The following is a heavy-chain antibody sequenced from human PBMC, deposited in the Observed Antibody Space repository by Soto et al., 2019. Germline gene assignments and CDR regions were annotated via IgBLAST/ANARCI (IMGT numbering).Heavy chain of an antibody. D-gene: IGHD2-2*01. CDR1: GGSISGYY. CDR3: TRIRSYCGSTNCPNWFDP. CDR2: IYYSGST. Sequence: SETLSLTCTVSGGSISGYYWSWIRQPPGKGLEWIGYIYYSGSTYYNPALESRVTISVDTSKNQFSLKLSSVTAADTAVYYCTRIRSYCGSTNCPNWFDPWGQGTLVTVSS. J-gene: IGHJ5*02. V-gene: IGHV4-59*08.